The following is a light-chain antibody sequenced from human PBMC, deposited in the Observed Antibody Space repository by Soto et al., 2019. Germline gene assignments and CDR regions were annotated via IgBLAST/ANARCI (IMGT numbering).Light chain of an antibody. Sequence: QSVLTQPPSVSGTPGQRVTISCSGSSSNVGNKTVHWYQHLPKTPPKLLIFSNDQRPSGVPDRFSASKSGTSASLAVSGLRSEDEAEYYCATWDDGLNGVVFGGGTKLTVL. CDR1: SSNVGNKT. CDR3: ATWDDGLNGVV. V-gene: IGLV1-44*01. J-gene: IGLJ2*01. CDR2: SND.